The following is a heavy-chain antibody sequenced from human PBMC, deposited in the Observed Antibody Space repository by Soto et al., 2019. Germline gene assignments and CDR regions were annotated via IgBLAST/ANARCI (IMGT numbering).Heavy chain of an antibody. D-gene: IGHD1-26*01. J-gene: IGHJ5*02. V-gene: IGHV3-23*01. Sequence: PGGSLRLSCAASGFTFNNYAMTWVRQAPGKGLEWVSTISESGATTYYADSVKGRFTISRDNSKNTLFLQLSSLRVEDTALYYCVPGSSGGVGEDRWGQGTLGTVS. CDR2: ISESGATT. CDR1: GFTFNNYA. CDR3: VPGSSGGVGEDR.